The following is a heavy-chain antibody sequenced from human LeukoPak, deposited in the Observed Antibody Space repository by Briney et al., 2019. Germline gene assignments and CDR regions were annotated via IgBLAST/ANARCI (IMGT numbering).Heavy chain of an antibody. J-gene: IGHJ4*02. D-gene: IGHD3-3*01. CDR2: ISSSSSTI. Sequence: PGGSLRLSCAASGFTLSSYSMNWVRQAPGKGLEWVSYISSSSSTIYYADSVKGRFTISRDNAKNSLYLQMNSLRAEDTAVYYCARKGYDFSSAWGQGTLVTVSS. V-gene: IGHV3-48*01. CDR3: ARKGYDFSSA. CDR1: GFTLSSYS.